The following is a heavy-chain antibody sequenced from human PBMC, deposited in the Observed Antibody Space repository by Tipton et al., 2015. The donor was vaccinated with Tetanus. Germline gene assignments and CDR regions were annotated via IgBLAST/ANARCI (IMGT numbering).Heavy chain of an antibody. J-gene: IGHJ4*02. Sequence: TLSLTCTVSGGSVRSGDYSWNWIRQPPGKGLEWIGYITDTGRTNYSPSLRNRLTISIDTSKTHFSLRLDSVTAADTAVYYCATDRRGPGEVRGLDNWGQGTLVTVSS. CDR3: ATDRRGPGEVRGLDN. CDR2: ITDTGRT. V-gene: IGHV4-61*08. D-gene: IGHD3-10*01. CDR1: GGSVRSGDYS.